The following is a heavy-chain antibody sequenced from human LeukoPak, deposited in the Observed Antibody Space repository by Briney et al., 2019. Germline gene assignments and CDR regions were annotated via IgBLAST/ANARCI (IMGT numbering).Heavy chain of an antibody. J-gene: IGHJ4*02. V-gene: IGHV1-69*04. CDR3: ARTYDSSGYCAF. CDR2: IIPILGIA. CDR1: GGTFSSYA. D-gene: IGHD3-22*01. Sequence: SVKVSCKASGGTFSSYAISWVRQAPGQGLEWMGRIIPILGIANYAQKFQGRVTITADKSTSTAYMELSSLRSEDTAVYYCARTYDSSGYCAFWGQGTLVTVSS.